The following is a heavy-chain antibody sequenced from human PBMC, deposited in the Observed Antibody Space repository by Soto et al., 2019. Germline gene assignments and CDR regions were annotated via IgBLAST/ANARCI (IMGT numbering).Heavy chain of an antibody. Sequence: VKVSCKASGGTFSSYAISWVRQAPGQGLEWMGGIIPIFGTANYAQKFQGRVTITADESTSTAYMELSSLRSEDTAVYYCAREGGRKQQLALSWGQGTLVTVSS. D-gene: IGHD6-13*01. CDR3: AREGGRKQQLALS. CDR2: IIPIFGTA. J-gene: IGHJ5*02. CDR1: GGTFSSYA. V-gene: IGHV1-69*13.